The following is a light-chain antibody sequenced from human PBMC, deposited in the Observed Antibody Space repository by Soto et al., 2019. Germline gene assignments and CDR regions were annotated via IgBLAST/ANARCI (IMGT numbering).Light chain of an antibody. Sequence: QSVLTQPASVSGSPGQSISISCTGTSSDIGGSKSVSWYQQHQGKAPKLIIYEVSKRPSGISNRFSGSKSANTASLTISGLQADDEADYFCASNTPTGVFGGGTKVTVL. CDR2: EVS. CDR1: SSDIGGSKS. CDR3: ASNTPTGV. V-gene: IGLV2-14*03. J-gene: IGLJ3*02.